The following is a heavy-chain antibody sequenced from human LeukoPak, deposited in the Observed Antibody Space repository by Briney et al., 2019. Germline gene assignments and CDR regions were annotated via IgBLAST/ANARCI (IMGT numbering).Heavy chain of an antibody. CDR2: IWYDGSNK. D-gene: IGHD3-10*01. Sequence: GGSLRPSCAASGFTFSSYGMHWVRQAPGKGLEWVAVIWYDGSNKYYADSVKGRFTISRDNSRNTLYLQMNSLRAEDTAVYYCAKPLWSSGSYSLDYWGQGTLVTVSS. V-gene: IGHV3-33*06. CDR1: GFTFSSYG. CDR3: AKPLWSSGSYSLDY. J-gene: IGHJ4*02.